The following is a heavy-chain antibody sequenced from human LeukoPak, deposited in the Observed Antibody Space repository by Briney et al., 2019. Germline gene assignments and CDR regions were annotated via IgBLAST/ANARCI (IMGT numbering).Heavy chain of an antibody. V-gene: IGHV4-59*01. CDR1: DDSITMYY. D-gene: IGHD4-11*01. CDR2: VDHTWST. J-gene: IGHJ6*03. CDR3: ARGRVSSSTWYSTYYYFFYMDF. Sequence: PSETLALTCSVSDDSITMYYWTWIRQPPGKGLECIGYVDHTWSTKFNPSLNGRVRISRHTSNNFFSLRLRSVTAADTAVYFCARGRVSSSTWYSTYYYFFYMDFWGKGTTVTVSS.